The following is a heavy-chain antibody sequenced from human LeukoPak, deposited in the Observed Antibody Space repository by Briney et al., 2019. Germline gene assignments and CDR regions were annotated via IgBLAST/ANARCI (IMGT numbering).Heavy chain of an antibody. J-gene: IGHJ6*02. V-gene: IGHV1-18*01. Sequence: ASVKVSCKASGYTFTSYGISWVRQAPGQGLEWMGWISAYNGNTNYAQKLQGRVTMTTDTSTSTAYMELRSLRSDDTAVYYCARVTAGGEEWLRFDYYYGMDVWGQGTTVTVSS. CDR3: ARVTAGGEEWLRFDYYYGMDV. D-gene: IGHD5-12*01. CDR2: ISAYNGNT. CDR1: GYTFTSYG.